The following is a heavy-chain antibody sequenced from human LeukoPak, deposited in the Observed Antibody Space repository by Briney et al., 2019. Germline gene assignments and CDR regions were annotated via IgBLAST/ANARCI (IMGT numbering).Heavy chain of an antibody. Sequence: ASVKVSCMASGYTLSTYGITWVRQAPGQGLEWVGWISGYNDNPYYAQKFQGRVTMTTDTSTSTAYMDLRSLRSDDTAVYYCARVVHGANYLDFWGQGTLVTVSS. D-gene: IGHD4/OR15-4a*01. V-gene: IGHV1-18*01. CDR3: ARVVHGANYLDF. CDR2: ISGYNDNP. J-gene: IGHJ4*02. CDR1: GYTLSTYG.